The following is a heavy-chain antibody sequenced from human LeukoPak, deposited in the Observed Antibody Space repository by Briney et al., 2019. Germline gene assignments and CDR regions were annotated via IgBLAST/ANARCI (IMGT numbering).Heavy chain of an antibody. CDR2: TGGGSTST. CDR3: ARDTRNWADL. V-gene: IGHV3-48*02. D-gene: IGHD2/OR15-2a*01. J-gene: IGHJ5*02. Sequence: PGGSLRISCEASGFSLNNYPMNWVRQAPGKGLEWVSYTGGGSTSTYYADSVKGRFTVSREDAKNSLYLQMNSLRDEDTSVYYCARDTRNWADLWGRGTLVTVSS. CDR1: GFSLNNYP.